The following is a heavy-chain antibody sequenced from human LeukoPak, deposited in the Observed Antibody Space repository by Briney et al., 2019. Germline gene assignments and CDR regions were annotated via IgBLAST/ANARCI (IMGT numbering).Heavy chain of an antibody. J-gene: IGHJ3*02. V-gene: IGHV4-61*02. D-gene: IGHD2-15*01. CDR3: AREYCSGGSCYSAVNAFDI. Sequence: SQTLSLTCTVSGGSISSGSYYWRWIRQPAGKGLEWIGRIYTSGSTNYNPSLKSRVTISVDTSKNQFSLKLSSVPAADTAVYYCAREYCSGGSCYSAVNAFDIWGQGTMVTVSS. CDR1: GGSISSGSYY. CDR2: IYTSGST.